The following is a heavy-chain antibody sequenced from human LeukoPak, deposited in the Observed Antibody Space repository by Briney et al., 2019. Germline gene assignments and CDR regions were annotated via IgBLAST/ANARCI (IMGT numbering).Heavy chain of an antibody. Sequence: GGSLRLSCAASGFTFDDYGMSWVRQAPGKGLEWVSGINWTGGSTGYADSVKGRFTISRDNAKNSLYLQMNSLRAEDTALYHCARWAKGRDIDEYFQHWGQGTLVTVSS. D-gene: IGHD5-24*01. J-gene: IGHJ1*01. V-gene: IGHV3-20*01. CDR3: ARWAKGRDIDEYFQH. CDR1: GFTFDDYG. CDR2: INWTGGST.